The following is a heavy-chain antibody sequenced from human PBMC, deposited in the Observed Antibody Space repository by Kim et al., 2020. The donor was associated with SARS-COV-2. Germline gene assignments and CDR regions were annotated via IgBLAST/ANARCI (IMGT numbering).Heavy chain of an antibody. J-gene: IGHJ4*02. V-gene: IGHV5-10-1*01. CDR3: ARGSDYDY. CDR2: DSYT. Sequence: DSYTPYSPSFQGHVTMSADKSSSTAYLQWSSLKASDTAIYYCARGSDYDYWGQGTLVTVSS. D-gene: IGHD4-17*01.